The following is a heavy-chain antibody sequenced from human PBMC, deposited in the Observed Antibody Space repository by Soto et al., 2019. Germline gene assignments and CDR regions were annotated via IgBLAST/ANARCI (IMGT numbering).Heavy chain of an antibody. CDR3: ARDRGRLLGYFDY. D-gene: IGHD2-15*01. V-gene: IGHV3-30*03. Sequence: QVQLVESGGGVVQPGRSLRLSCAASGFTFSSYGMHWVRQAPGKGLEWVAVISYDGSNKYYADSVKGRFTISRDNAKNSLYLQMNSLRAEDTAVYYCARDRGRLLGYFDYWGQGTLVTVSS. CDR2: ISYDGSNK. CDR1: GFTFSSYG. J-gene: IGHJ4*02.